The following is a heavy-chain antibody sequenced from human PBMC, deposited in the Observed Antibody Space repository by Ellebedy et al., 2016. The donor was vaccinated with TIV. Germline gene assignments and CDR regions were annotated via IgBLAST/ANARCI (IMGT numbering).Heavy chain of an antibody. CDR2: IHHSGST. CDR3: ATRIAVGAGWFDP. D-gene: IGHD6-19*01. J-gene: IGHJ5*02. V-gene: IGHV4-34*01. CDR1: GGSFSGYY. Sequence: SETLSLTXSVYGGSFSGYYWGWIRQPPGKGLEWVGEIHHSGSTRYNPSLKSRLTMSVDTSKNQISLRLTSVTAADTAVYYCATRIAVGAGWFDPWGQGTLDTVSS.